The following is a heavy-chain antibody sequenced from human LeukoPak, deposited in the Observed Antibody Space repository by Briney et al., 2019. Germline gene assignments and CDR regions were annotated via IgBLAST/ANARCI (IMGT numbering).Heavy chain of an antibody. V-gene: IGHV3-7*05. Sequence: GGFLRPSCAASGFTFSESWMTWVRQAPGKGLEWVAHIKDDGSDKYYVDSVTGRFTISRDNTKNSLFLQMTSLTAEDTAVYYCATWDNAWEFAYWGQGTLVSVSS. CDR2: IKDDGSDK. J-gene: IGHJ4*02. CDR1: GFTFSESW. D-gene: IGHD1-26*01. CDR3: ATWDNAWEFAY.